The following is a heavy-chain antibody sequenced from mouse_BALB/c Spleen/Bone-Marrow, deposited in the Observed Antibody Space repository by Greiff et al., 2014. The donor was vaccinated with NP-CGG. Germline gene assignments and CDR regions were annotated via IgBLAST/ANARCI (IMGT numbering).Heavy chain of an antibody. D-gene: IGHD1-1*01. V-gene: IGHV5-6*01. J-gene: IGHJ3*01. CDR2: IGVGGTYT. CDR3: ASPFTTVVATVFAY. CDR1: GFSFSGYG. Sequence: EVKLMESGGDLEKPGGSLKLSCAASGFSFSGYGMSWVRQTPDKRLEWVATIGVGGTYTYYPDSVKGRFTISRDNAKNTLYLRMSSLKSEGTAMYYCASPFTTVVATVFAYWGQGTLVTVSA.